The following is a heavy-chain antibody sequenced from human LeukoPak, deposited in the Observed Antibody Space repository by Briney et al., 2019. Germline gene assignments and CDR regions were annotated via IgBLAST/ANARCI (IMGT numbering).Heavy chain of an antibody. CDR2: FDPEDGET. CDR1: GYTLTELS. CDR3: ATTLGGSGSYLRY. V-gene: IGHV1-24*01. J-gene: IGHJ4*02. D-gene: IGHD3-10*01. Sequence: ASVTVSCKVSGYTLTELSMHWVRQAPGKGRGWMGGFDPEDGETIYAQKFQGRVTMTEDTSTDTAYMELSRLRSEDTAVYYCATTLGGSGSYLRYWGQGTLVTVSS.